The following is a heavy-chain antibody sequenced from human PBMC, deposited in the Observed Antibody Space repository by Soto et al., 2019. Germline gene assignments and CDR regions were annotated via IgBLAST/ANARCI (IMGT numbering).Heavy chain of an antibody. CDR2: IIPILGIA. CDR1: GGTFSRYT. V-gene: IGHV1-69*02. J-gene: IGHJ4*02. CDR3: GRGLDGWGSLDYFDY. D-gene: IGHD3-16*01. Sequence: QVQLVQSGAVVKKPGSSVKVSCKAAGGTFSRYTISWVRQAPGQGLEWMGRIIPILGIANYAKKFQGRVTITRDKSTRTAYMELSRLRSEDTAVYYCGRGLDGWGSLDYFDYWGQGTLVTVSS.